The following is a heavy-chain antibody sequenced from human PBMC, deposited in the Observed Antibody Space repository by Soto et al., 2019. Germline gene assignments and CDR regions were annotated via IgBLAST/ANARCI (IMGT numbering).Heavy chain of an antibody. CDR2: ISGSGGST. CDR1: GFTFSSYA. J-gene: IGHJ4*02. V-gene: IGHV3-23*01. CDR3: ASPKVGYYDSSGYYMNYFDY. D-gene: IGHD3-22*01. Sequence: PGGSLRLSCAASGFTFSSYAMSWVRQAPGKGLEWVSAISGSGGSTYYADSVKGRFTISRDNSKNTLYLQMNSLRAEDTAVYYCASPKVGYYDSSGYYMNYFDYWGQGTLVTVSS.